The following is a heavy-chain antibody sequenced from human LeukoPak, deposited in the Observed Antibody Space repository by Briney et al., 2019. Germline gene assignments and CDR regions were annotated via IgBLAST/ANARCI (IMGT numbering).Heavy chain of an antibody. Sequence: ASVKVSCKASGYTFTSYDINWVRQATGQGLEWMGWMNPNSGNTGYAQKFQGRVTITRNTSISTAYMELSSLRSDDTAVYYCARDRKYYYGSGSHYYFDYWGQGTLVTVSS. CDR1: GYTFTSYD. CDR2: MNPNSGNT. V-gene: IGHV1-8*03. D-gene: IGHD3-10*01. J-gene: IGHJ4*02. CDR3: ARDRKYYYGSGSHYYFDY.